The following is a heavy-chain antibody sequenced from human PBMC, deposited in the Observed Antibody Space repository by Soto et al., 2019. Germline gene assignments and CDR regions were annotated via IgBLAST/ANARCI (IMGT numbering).Heavy chain of an antibody. Sequence: SETLSLTCTVSGGSISSGGYYWSWIRQHPGKGLEWIGYIYYSGSTYYNPSLKSRVTISVDTSKNQFSLKLSSVTAADTAVYYCARGELLGLWYWFDPWGQGTLVTVSS. CDR2: IYYSGST. V-gene: IGHV4-31*03. CDR3: ARGELLGLWYWFDP. CDR1: GGSISSGGYY. D-gene: IGHD1-26*01. J-gene: IGHJ5*02.